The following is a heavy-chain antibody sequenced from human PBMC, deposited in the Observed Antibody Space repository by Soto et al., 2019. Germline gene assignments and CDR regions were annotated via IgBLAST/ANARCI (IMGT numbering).Heavy chain of an antibody. CDR1: GGSMSSYD. Sequence: SQTLSLTCTVSGGSMSSYDWSWIRQTPGKGLEWIGYIYYSGSTIYNPSLKSRVTISVDTSKNLFSLKLSSVTAADMAVYYCARYGSGSSVWFDPWGQGTLVTVSS. D-gene: IGHD3-10*01. CDR3: ARYGSGSSVWFDP. CDR2: IYYSGST. V-gene: IGHV4-59*13. J-gene: IGHJ5*02.